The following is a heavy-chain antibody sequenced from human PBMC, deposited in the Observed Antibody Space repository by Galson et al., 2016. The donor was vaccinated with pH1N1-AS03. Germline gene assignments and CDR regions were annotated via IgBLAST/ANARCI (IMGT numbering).Heavy chain of an antibody. CDR3: ATGGTYTSGWILDY. D-gene: IGHD6-19*01. V-gene: IGHV3-7*03. CDR2: INQDGSEK. J-gene: IGHJ4*02. CDR1: GVTVGNNY. Sequence: SLRLSCAASGVTVGNNYMRWVRQAPGKGLEWVAKINQDGSEKKYANSVKGRFTISRDNAENSLYLQMNSLRSEDTAVYYCATGGTYTSGWILDYWGQGTLVAVSS.